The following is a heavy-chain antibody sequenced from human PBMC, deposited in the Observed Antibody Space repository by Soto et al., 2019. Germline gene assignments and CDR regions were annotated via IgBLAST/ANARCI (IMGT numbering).Heavy chain of an antibody. Sequence: SETLSLTCAVSGGSISSSSDYWSWIRQPPGKGLEWIGYVYYTGTTKYNPSLESRVTISADTSKNQFSLKLSSVTAADTAVYYCARGRSRYSHTFHTWFDPWGQGALVTVSS. D-gene: IGHD1-26*01. J-gene: IGHJ5*02. CDR1: GGSISSSSDY. CDR2: VYYTGTT. V-gene: IGHV4-61*05. CDR3: ARGRSRYSHTFHTWFDP.